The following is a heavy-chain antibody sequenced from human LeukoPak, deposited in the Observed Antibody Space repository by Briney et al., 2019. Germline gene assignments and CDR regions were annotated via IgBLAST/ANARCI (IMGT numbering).Heavy chain of an antibody. CDR3: ARAHSWLRFLYYYMDV. Sequence: SGDSISRNDYYWGWIRQPPGKGLEWIGTIYYSGSAYYSPSLKSRVTISVDTSKTQFSLKLSSVTAADTAVYYCARAHSWLRFLYYYMDVWGEGATVTVSS. CDR1: GDSISRNDYY. V-gene: IGHV4-39*07. D-gene: IGHD5-12*01. J-gene: IGHJ6*03. CDR2: IYYSGSA.